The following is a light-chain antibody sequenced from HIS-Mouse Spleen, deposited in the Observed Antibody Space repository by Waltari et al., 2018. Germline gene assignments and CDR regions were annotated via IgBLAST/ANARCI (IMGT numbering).Light chain of an antibody. CDR3: SSYTSSSTLV. J-gene: IGLJ3*02. V-gene: IGLV2-14*03. CDR2: DVS. Sequence: QSALTQPASVSGSPGQSITISCTGTSSDVGGYNYVSWYQQHPGKAPKLMIYDVSNRPSGGSNRFVGSKSGNTASLTISGLQAEDEADYYCSSYTSSSTLVFGGGTKLTVL. CDR1: SSDVGGYNY.